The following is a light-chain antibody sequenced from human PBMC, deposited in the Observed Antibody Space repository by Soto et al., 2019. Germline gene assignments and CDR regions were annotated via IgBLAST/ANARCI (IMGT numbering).Light chain of an antibody. CDR3: CSYAGKYTWV. J-gene: IGLJ3*02. CDR1: SNDVGGYNS. CDR2: EVN. Sequence: QSALTQPRSVSGSPGQSVTISCTGSSNDVGGYNSVSWYQQHPGKAPKLMIYEVNKRPSGVPDRFSGSKSGNTASLTISGLQAEDEADFYCCSYAGKYTWVFGGGTKVTVL. V-gene: IGLV2-11*01.